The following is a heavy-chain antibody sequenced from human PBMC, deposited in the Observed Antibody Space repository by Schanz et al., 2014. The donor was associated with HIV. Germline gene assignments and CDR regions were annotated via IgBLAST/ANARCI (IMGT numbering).Heavy chain of an antibody. CDR1: GFNINSYG. D-gene: IGHD3-16*01. J-gene: IGHJ3*02. V-gene: IGHV3-23*04. CDR2: ISAGVGTA. CDR3: AIRTPMISFGAFDI. Sequence: VQLVESGGGVVQPGRSLRLSCAASGFNINSYGLHWVRQAPGKGLEGVSTISAGVGTASYADSVKGRFTISRDNSKKMLFLQMNRLRAEDTAVYYCAIRTPMISFGAFDIWGRGTMVTVSS.